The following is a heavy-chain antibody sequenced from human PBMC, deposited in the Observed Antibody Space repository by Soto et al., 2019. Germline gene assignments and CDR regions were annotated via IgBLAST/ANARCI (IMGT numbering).Heavy chain of an antibody. D-gene: IGHD6-13*01. J-gene: IGHJ5*02. V-gene: IGHV3-72*01. CDR1: GFTFSDHY. CDR2: TRNKANSYTT. CDR3: ARGIIAAAPTGLMYWFDP. Sequence: LRLSCAASGFTFSDHYMDWVRQAPGKGLEWVGRTRNKANSYTTEYAASVKGRFTISRDDSKNSLYLQMNSLKTEDTAVYYCARGIIAAAPTGLMYWFDPWGQGTLVTVSS.